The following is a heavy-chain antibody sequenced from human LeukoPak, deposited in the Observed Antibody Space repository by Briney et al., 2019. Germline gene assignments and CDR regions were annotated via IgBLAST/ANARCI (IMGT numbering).Heavy chain of an antibody. J-gene: IGHJ4*02. CDR3: ARDGAPTYYYDSSGYYLADY. CDR2: MNPNSGNT. CDR1: GYTFTSYD. Sequence: ASVKVSCKASGYTFTSYDINWVRQATGQGLEWMGWMNPNSGNTGYAQKFQGRVTMTRNTSISTAYMELSSLRSEDTAVYYCARDGAPTYYYDSSGYYLADYWGQGTLVTVSS. D-gene: IGHD3-22*01. V-gene: IGHV1-8*01.